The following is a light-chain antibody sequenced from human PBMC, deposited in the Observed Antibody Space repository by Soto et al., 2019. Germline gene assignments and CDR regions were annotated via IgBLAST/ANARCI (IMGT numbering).Light chain of an antibody. V-gene: IGKV4-1*01. CDR2: GAS. CDR1: QSVLSSSNNENY. CDR3: QHYYSAPLT. Sequence: DIVMTQSPDSLAVSLGERATINCKSSQSVLSSSNNENYLAWFQQKPGQPPRLLFYGASSREYGVTDRFSGSGSGTDFTLTISSLQAEDVAVYYCQHYYSAPLTFGGGTKVQIK. J-gene: IGKJ4*01.